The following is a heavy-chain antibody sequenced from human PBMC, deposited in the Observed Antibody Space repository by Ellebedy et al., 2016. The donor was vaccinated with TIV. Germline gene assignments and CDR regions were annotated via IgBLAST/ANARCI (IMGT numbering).Heavy chain of an antibody. V-gene: IGHV3-7*03. CDR2: IEDAGTET. CDR1: GFTFKNYW. D-gene: IGHD1-1*01. Sequence: PGGSLRLSCAASGFTFKNYWMTWVRQAPGKGLEWVASIEDAGTETYSVDSAEGRFIISRDNAKNSLYLRINNPRDEDTAVYYCARLGSRYWHFDLWGRGTQVIVSS. CDR3: ARLGSRYWHFDL. J-gene: IGHJ2*01.